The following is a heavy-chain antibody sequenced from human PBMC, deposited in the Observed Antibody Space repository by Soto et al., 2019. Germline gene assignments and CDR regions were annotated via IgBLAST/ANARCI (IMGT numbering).Heavy chain of an antibody. CDR3: ARKGGSYYPYYFDY. CDR2: IYYSGST. D-gene: IGHD1-26*01. Sequence: PWETLSLTCTVSGGSISSYYWSWIRQPPGKGLEWIGYIYYSGSTNYNPSLKSRVTISVDTSKNQFSLKLSSVTAADTAVYYCARKGGSYYPYYFDYWGQGTLVTVSS. CDR1: GGSISSYY. V-gene: IGHV4-59*01. J-gene: IGHJ4*02.